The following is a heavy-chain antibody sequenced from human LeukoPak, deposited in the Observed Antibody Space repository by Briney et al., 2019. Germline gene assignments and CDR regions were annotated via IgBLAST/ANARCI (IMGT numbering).Heavy chain of an antibody. CDR3: ARDFPSGYSSGWYTDY. V-gene: IGHV4-39*07. D-gene: IGHD6-19*01. CDR2: IYYSGST. J-gene: IGHJ4*02. Sequence: ASETLSLTCTVSGGSISSYYWGWIRQPPGKGLEWIGSIYYSGSTYYNPSLKSRVTISVDTSKNQFSLKLSSVTAADTAVYYCARDFPSGYSSGWYTDYWGQGTLVTVSS. CDR1: GGSISSYY.